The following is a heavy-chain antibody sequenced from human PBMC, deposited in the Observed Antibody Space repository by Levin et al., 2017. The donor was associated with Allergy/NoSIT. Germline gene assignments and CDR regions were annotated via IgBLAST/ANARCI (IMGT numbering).Heavy chain of an antibody. J-gene: IGHJ4*02. CDR2: ISGSGGST. D-gene: IGHD2-2*02. Sequence: GESLKISCAASGFTFSSYAMSWVRQAPGKGLEWVSAISGSGGSTYYADSVKGRFTISRDNSKNTLYLQMNSLRAEDTAVYYCAGDCSSTSCYTNKSSEADYWGQGTLVTVSS. V-gene: IGHV3-23*01. CDR3: AGDCSSTSCYTNKSSEADY. CDR1: GFTFSSYA.